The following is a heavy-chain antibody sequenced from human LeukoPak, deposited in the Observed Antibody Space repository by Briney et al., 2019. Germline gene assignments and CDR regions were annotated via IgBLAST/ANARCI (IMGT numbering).Heavy chain of an antibody. V-gene: IGHV4-59*01. Sequence: SETLSLTCTVSDDSISDYYRGWIRQPPGKGLEWIGYFHNSGTSTYNPSLKSRVTISADTPKNQFSLKLNSLTTADTAVYYCTRGAGWLIDYWGQGILVTVSS. CDR2: FHNSGTS. J-gene: IGHJ4*02. CDR1: DDSISDYY. D-gene: IGHD3-16*01. CDR3: TRGAGWLIDY.